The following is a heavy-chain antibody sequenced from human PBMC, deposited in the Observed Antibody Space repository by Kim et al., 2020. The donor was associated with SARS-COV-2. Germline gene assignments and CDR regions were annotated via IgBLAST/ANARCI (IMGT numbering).Heavy chain of an antibody. D-gene: IGHD2-15*01. CDR1: GYTFTSYG. V-gene: IGHV1-18*01. CDR3: ARDGRYCSGGSCYPEAFDY. Sequence: ASVKVSCKASGYTFTSYGISWVRQAPGQGLEWMGWISAYNGNTNYAQKLQGRVTMTTDTSTSTAYMELRSLRSDDTAVYYCARDGRYCSGGSCYPEAFDYWGQGTLVTVSS. J-gene: IGHJ4*02. CDR2: ISAYNGNT.